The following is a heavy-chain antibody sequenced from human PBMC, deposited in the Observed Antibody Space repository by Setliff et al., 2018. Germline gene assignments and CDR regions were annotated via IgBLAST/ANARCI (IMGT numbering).Heavy chain of an antibody. J-gene: IGHJ6*03. D-gene: IGHD3-10*01. V-gene: IGHV4-39*07. Sequence: PSETLSLTCTVSGDSISSSSYYWGWIRQPPGKGLEWIGSIYYSGSTYYNPSLKSRVTISVDTSKNQFSLKLSSVTTADTAVYYCARAEYYYGSGSFHPYYMDVWGQGTTVTVSS. CDR1: GDSISSSSYY. CDR3: ARAEYYYGSGSFHPYYMDV. CDR2: IYYSGST.